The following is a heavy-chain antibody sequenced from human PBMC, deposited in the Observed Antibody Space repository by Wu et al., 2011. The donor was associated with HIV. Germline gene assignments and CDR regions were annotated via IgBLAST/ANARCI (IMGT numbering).Heavy chain of an antibody. CDR2: IIPLYGTT. V-gene: IGHV1-69*13. CDR3: ARRVAGLFEAXDI. D-gene: IGHD6-19*01. Sequence: QVQLVQSGPEMKKPGSSVKVSCKASGGSFSDYDIDWVRQSPGQGLQWMGRIIPLYGTTNYAQNLQGRVTITADQSTTTVYMDLSGLRFEDTALYFCARRVAGLFEAXDIWGQGTMISVSS. J-gene: IGHJ3*02. CDR1: GGSFSDYD.